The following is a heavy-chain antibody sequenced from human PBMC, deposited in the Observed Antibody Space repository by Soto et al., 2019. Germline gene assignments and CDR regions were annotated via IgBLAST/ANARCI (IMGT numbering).Heavy chain of an antibody. CDR2: ISKSDYT. CDR1: GFAFNNYG. Sequence: GGSLRLSCTVSGFAFNNYGINWVRQAPGKGLEWVSSISKSDYTYYSDSVKGRFAISRDNAKSSVSLQMNTLRVEDAAVYYCAREDSIIIPAVSDFWGQGTLVTVSS. V-gene: IGHV3-21*01. CDR3: AREDSIIIPAVSDF. D-gene: IGHD2-2*01. J-gene: IGHJ4*02.